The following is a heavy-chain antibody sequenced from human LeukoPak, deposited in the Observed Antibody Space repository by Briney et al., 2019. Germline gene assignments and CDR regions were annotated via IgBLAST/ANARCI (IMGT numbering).Heavy chain of an antibody. V-gene: IGHV4-39*01. Sequence: SETLSLTCTVSGDSISSSSYYWGWIRQPPGKGLEWIGSIYYGGNTYYNPSLKSRVTISVDTSTNRFSLKLTSVTAADTAVYYCARQIALAGGWAFDIWGQGTVVAVSS. CDR3: ARQIALAGGWAFDI. CDR1: GDSISSSSYY. CDR2: IYYGGNT. J-gene: IGHJ3*02. D-gene: IGHD6-19*01.